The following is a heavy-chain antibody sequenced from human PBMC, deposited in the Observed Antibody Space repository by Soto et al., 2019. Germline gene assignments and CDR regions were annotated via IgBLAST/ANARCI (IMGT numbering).Heavy chain of an antibody. CDR1: GESISSGGYY. CDR3: ARASSSSSAADH. CDR2: IYDTESA. V-gene: IGHV4-31*03. D-gene: IGHD6-6*01. J-gene: IGHJ4*02. Sequence: QVQLQESGPGLVKASQTLSLICNVSGESISSGGYYCSWIRHYPGKGLEWIGYIYDTESAYYNPSLRSRVTISMDTSKNHFAMKLTSVTAADTAVYYCARASSSSSAADHWGQGTLITVSS.